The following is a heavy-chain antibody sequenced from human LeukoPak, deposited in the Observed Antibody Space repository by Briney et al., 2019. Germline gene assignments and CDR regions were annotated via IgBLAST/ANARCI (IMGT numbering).Heavy chain of an antibody. V-gene: IGHV4-34*01. CDR1: GGSFSGYY. D-gene: IGHD4-17*01. J-gene: IGHJ4*02. CDR3: ARYLDGDYLY. CDR2: IYHSGST. Sequence: SETLSLTCAVYGGSFSGYYWSWIRQPPGKGLEWIGEIYHSGSTNYNPSLKSRVTISVDKSKNQFSLKLSSVTAADTAVYYCARYLDGDYLYWGQGTLVTVSS.